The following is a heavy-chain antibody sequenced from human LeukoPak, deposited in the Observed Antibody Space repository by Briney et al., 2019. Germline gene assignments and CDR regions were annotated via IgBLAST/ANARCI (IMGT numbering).Heavy chain of an antibody. CDR2: MNPNSGNT. Sequence: ASVKVSCKASGYTFTSYDINWVRQATGQGLEWMGWMNPNSGNTGYAQKFQGRVTMTRNTSISTAHMELSSLRSEDTAVYYCARSETGIVGAFDIWGQGTMVTVSS. CDR3: ARSETGIVGAFDI. D-gene: IGHD7-27*01. V-gene: IGHV1-8*01. J-gene: IGHJ3*02. CDR1: GYTFTSYD.